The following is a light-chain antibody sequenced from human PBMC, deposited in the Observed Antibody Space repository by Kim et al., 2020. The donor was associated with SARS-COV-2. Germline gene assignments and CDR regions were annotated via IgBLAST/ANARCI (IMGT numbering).Light chain of an antibody. V-gene: IGLV3-21*04. J-gene: IGLJ3*02. CDR3: QVWDSSSDHRV. Sequence: SYVLTQPPSVSVAPGKTASFTCGGYNIGSKSVHWYQQKPGQAPVVVIYYDNDRPSGIPERFSGSNSGNTATLTISRVEAGDEADYYCQVWDSSSDHRVFGGGTQLTVL. CDR2: YDN. CDR1: NIGSKS.